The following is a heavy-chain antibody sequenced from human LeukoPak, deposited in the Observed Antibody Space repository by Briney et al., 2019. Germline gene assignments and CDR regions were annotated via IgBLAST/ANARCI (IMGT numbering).Heavy chain of an antibody. D-gene: IGHD6-6*01. Sequence: SETPSPTRAVYGVSLSVYYWGWSPDRPGEGQGRSGEIYHRGSTNYNPSLKSRVTISVDTSKNQFSLKLSSVTAADTAVYYCARACAGASPSSSTYYYYMDVWGKGTTVTVSS. CDR1: GVSLSVYY. J-gene: IGHJ6*03. V-gene: IGHV4-34*01. CDR2: IYHRGST. CDR3: ARACAGASPSSSTYYYYMDV.